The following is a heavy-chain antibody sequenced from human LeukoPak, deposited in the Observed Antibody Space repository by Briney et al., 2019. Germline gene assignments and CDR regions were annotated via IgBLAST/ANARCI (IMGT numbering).Heavy chain of an antibody. J-gene: IGHJ4*02. V-gene: IGHV4-4*02. CDR2: IYHSGST. D-gene: IGHD5-18*01. Sequence: PSETLSLTCAVFGDSISSSNWWSWVRLPPGKGLEWIGEIYHSGSTNYNPSLKSRVTISVDKSKNQFSLKLSSVTAADTAVYYCARKCGFSYGYYFDYWGQGTLVTVSS. CDR3: ARKCGFSYGYYFDY. CDR1: GDSISSSNW.